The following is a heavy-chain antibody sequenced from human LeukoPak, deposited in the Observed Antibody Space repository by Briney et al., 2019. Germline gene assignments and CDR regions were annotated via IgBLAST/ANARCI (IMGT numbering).Heavy chain of an antibody. CDR1: GGSSSSYY. CDR3: ARVKGNSLYYYYYMDV. D-gene: IGHD4-23*01. CDR2: IYYSGST. V-gene: IGHV4-59*01. Sequence: PSETLSLTCTVSGGSSSSYYWSWIRQPPGKGLEWIGYIYYSGSTNYNPSLKSRVTISVDTSKNQFSLKLSSVTAADTAVYYCARVKGNSLYYYYYMDVWGKGTTVTVSS. J-gene: IGHJ6*03.